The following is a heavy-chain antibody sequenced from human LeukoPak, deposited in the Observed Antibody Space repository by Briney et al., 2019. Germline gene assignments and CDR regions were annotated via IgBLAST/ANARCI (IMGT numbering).Heavy chain of an antibody. D-gene: IGHD3-3*01. CDR3: ARVSISLFGVVTAHFDS. J-gene: IGHJ4*02. V-gene: IGHV4-34*01. CDR1: GGSFSGSY. Sequence: SETLSLTCGVSGGSFSGSYWGWIRQPPGKGLEWIGEINLSGSTNYNSSPTSRVTISPDTSKNQFSLNLRSVTTADTAVYYCARVSISLFGVVTAHFDSWGQGTLVAVSS. CDR2: INLSGST.